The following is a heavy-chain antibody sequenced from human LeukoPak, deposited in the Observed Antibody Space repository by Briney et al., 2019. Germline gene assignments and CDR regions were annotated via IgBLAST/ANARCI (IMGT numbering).Heavy chain of an antibody. CDR1: GFTFDDYG. CDR3: ARAEGYCSGGSCYPGFDY. CDR2: INWNGGST. V-gene: IGHV3-20*01. Sequence: GGSLRLSCAASGFTFDDYGMSWVRQAPGKGREWVSGINWNGGSTGYADSVKGRFTISRDNAKNSLYLQMNSLRAEDTALYHCARAEGYCSGGSCYPGFDYWGQGTLVTVSS. J-gene: IGHJ4*02. D-gene: IGHD2-15*01.